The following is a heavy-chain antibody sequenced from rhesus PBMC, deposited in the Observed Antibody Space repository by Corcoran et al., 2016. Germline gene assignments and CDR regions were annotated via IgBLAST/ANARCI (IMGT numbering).Heavy chain of an antibody. J-gene: IGHJ3*01. CDR2: IYGSSGST. CDR3: ARACTGSGCYARDAFDF. D-gene: IGHD2-21*01. CDR1: GGSISSNY. V-gene: IGHV4-160*01. Sequence: QVQLQESGPGLVKPSETLSLTCAVSGGSISSNYWSWIRQPPGKGLEWIGYIYGSSGSTYYNPSLKVRGTISTDTSKNQVSLKLSSVTAADTAVYYCARACTGSGCYARDAFDFWGQGLRVTVSS.